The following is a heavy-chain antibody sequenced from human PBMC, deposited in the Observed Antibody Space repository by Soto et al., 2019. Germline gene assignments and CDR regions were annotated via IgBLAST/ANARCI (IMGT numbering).Heavy chain of an antibody. Sequence: EVQLVESGGGLVQPGGSLRLSCAASGFTFSNYWMYWVRQAPGKGLEWVSRINSDGSVSSYADSVQGRLTISRDNVKNTLYLQMDSLRAEDTAVYYCARGDCVGGTCYSLAGSFYYYMDVWGKGTTVTVFS. D-gene: IGHD2-15*01. J-gene: IGHJ6*03. CDR2: INSDGSVS. CDR1: GFTFSNYW. V-gene: IGHV3-74*02. CDR3: ARGDCVGGTCYSLAGSFYYYMDV.